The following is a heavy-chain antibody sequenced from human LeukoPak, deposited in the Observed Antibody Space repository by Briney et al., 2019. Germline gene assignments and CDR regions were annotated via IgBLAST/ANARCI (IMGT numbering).Heavy chain of an antibody. CDR3: ARSLDIVLMVYAWKVDSPFDP. D-gene: IGHD2-8*01. Sequence: ASVKVSCKASGGTFSSYAISWVRQAPGQGLEWMGGIIPIFGTANYAQKFQGRVTITTDVSTSTAYMELSSLRSEDTAVYYCARSLDIVLMVYAWKVDSPFDPWGQGTLVTVSS. J-gene: IGHJ5*02. V-gene: IGHV1-69*05. CDR2: IIPIFGTA. CDR1: GGTFSSYA.